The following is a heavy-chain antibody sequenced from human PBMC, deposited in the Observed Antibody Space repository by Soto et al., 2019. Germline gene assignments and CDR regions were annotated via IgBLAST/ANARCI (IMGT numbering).Heavy chain of an antibody. CDR1: GGCVSSDSYY. J-gene: IGHJ4*02. V-gene: IGHV4-61*01. CDR3: ARALKIPASGTYDY. D-gene: IGHD6-13*01. CDR2: VYYTGIT. Sequence: QVQLQESGPGLVKPSETLSLTCTVSGGCVSSDSYYWTWIRQPPGKGLEWIGYVYYTGITNYNPSLKSRVTISVDTSRNQFSLKLSSMTAADTAVYYCARALKIPASGTYDYWGQGTLVTVSS.